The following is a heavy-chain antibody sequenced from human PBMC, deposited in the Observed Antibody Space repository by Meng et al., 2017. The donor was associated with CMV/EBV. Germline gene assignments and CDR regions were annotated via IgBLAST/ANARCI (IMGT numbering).Heavy chain of an antibody. CDR1: GGSISSSSDY. V-gene: IGHV4-39*07. D-gene: IGHD5-12*01. CDR2: SYYSGST. J-gene: IGHJ6*02. Sequence: SETLSLTCTVSGGSISSSSDYWGWIRQPPGKGLEWIGSSYYSGSTYYNPSLKSRVTISVDTSQNQFSLKLSSVTAADTAVYYCASYGYSGYYYYHGMDVWDQGTTVTVSS. CDR3: ASYGYSGYYYYHGMDV.